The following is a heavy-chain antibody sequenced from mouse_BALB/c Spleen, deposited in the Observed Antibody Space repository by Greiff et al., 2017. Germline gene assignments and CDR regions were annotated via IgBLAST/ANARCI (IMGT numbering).Heavy chain of an antibody. V-gene: IGHV5-6-3*01. CDR2: INSNGGST. J-gene: IGHJ2*01. Sequence: EVKLVESGGGLVQPGGSLKLSCAASGFTFSSYGMSWVRQTPDKRLELVATINSNGGSTYYPDSVKGRFTISRDNAKNTLYLQMSSLKSEDTAMYYCARADGYYTLYYFDYWGQGTTLTVSS. CDR1: GFTFSSYG. D-gene: IGHD2-3*01. CDR3: ARADGYYTLYYFDY.